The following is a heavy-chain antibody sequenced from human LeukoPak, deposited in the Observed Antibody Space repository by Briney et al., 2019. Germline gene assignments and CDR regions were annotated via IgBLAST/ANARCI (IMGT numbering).Heavy chain of an antibody. V-gene: IGHV3-66*02. D-gene: IGHD6-19*01. Sequence: GGSLRLSCAASGFAVSSIYMSWVRQAPGKGLEWVSVIYSGGYTYYADSVKGRFSISRDNSRTTLYLQVDSLRAEDTAVYYCARGSPPIPVPGSGGLDSWGQGTLVTVSS. CDR1: GFAVSSIY. CDR2: IYSGGYT. J-gene: IGHJ4*02. CDR3: ARGSPPIPVPGSGGLDS.